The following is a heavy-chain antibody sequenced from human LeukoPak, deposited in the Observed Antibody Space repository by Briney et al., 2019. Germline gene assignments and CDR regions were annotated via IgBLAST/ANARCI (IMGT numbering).Heavy chain of an antibody. Sequence: KPSGTLSLTCAVYGGSFSGYYWSWIRQPPGKGLEWIGEINHSGSTNYSPSLKSRVTISVDTSKNQFSLKLSSVTAADTAVYYCARGGYGSGSPANWFDPWGQGTLVTVSS. J-gene: IGHJ5*02. V-gene: IGHV4-34*01. CDR2: INHSGST. CDR1: GGSFSGYY. CDR3: ARGGYGSGSPANWFDP. D-gene: IGHD3-10*01.